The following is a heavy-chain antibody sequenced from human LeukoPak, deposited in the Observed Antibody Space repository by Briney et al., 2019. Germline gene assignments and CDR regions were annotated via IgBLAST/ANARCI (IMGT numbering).Heavy chain of an antibody. CDR1: GLTFSSYS. CDR3: ARVARSNRL. V-gene: IGHV3-48*01. D-gene: IGHD1-14*01. J-gene: IGHJ4*02. CDR2: ISSSSSTI. Sequence: GGSLRLSCAASGLTFSSYSMNWVRQAPGKGLEWVSYISSSSSTIYYADSVKGRFTISRDNAKNSLYLQMNSLRAEDTAVYYCARVARSNRLWGQGTLVTVSS.